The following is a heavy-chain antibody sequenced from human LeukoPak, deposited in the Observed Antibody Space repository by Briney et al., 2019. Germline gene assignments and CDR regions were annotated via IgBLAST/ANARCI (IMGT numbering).Heavy chain of an antibody. J-gene: IGHJ4*02. D-gene: IGHD6-25*01. Sequence: GGSLTLSCAASGFTFSSYAMSWVRQAPGKGLEWVSAISGSGSSTYYAGSVRGRFTTSRDNSKRTVYLQMNSLRVEDTAVYYCAPLAANIFDYWGQRTLVTASS. CDR3: APLAANIFDY. CDR2: ISGSGSST. V-gene: IGHV3-23*01. CDR1: GFTFSSYA.